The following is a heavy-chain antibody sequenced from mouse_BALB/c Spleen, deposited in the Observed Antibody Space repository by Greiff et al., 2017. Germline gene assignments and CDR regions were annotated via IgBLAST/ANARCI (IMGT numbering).Heavy chain of an antibody. CDR2: INPYNGAT. V-gene: IGHV1-31*01. CDR3: ARERDSSGYVDY. CDR1: GYSFTGYY. J-gene: IGHJ2*01. D-gene: IGHD3-2*01. Sequence: EVQLQQSGPELVKPGASVKISCKASGYSFTGYYMHWVKQSHVKSLEWIGRINPYNGATSYNQNFKDKASLTVDKSSSTAYMELHSLTSEDSAVYYCARERDSSGYVDYWGQGTTLTVSS.